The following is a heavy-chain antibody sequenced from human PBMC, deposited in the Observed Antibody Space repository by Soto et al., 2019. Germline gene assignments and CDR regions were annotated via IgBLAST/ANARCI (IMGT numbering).Heavy chain of an antibody. V-gene: IGHV3-30-3*02. CDR2: ISYDGSNK. J-gene: IGHJ5*02. CDR1: GFTFSSYA. Sequence: GGSLRLSCAASGFTFSSYAMHWVRQAPGKGLEWVAVISYDGSNKYYADSVKGRFTISRDNSKNTLYLQMNSLRAEDTAVYYCAKLLRPGYCSGGSCQAFDPWGQGTLVTVSS. D-gene: IGHD2-15*01. CDR3: AKLLRPGYCSGGSCQAFDP.